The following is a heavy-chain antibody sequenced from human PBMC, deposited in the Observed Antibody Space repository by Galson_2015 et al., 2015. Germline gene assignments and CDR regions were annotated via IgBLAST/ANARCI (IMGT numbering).Heavy chain of an antibody. CDR2: VSGSGAT. CDR1: GDSMKTKY. D-gene: IGHD5-12*01. V-gene: IGHV4-59*01. Sequence: SETLSLTCSSSGDSMKTKYWNWIRQSPGEGLEWIGQVSGSGATNYNPSLVNRVTISIDTSIGQSSLDLSYVTSADTAIYYCARGAESYSSLDAWGPGILVTVS. CDR3: ARGAESYSSLDA. J-gene: IGHJ5*01.